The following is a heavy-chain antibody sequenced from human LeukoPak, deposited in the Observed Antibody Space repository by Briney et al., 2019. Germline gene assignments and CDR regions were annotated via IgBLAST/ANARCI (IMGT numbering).Heavy chain of an antibody. Sequence: GGSLRLSCAASGFTFSSYAMSWVRQAPGKGLEWVSAISGSGGSTYYADSVKGRFTISRDNSKNTLDLQMSSLRAEDTAVYYCARRGHGYGSPFDYWGQGTLVTVSS. V-gene: IGHV3-23*01. D-gene: IGHD3-10*01. CDR3: ARRGHGYGSPFDY. CDR1: GFTFSSYA. CDR2: ISGSGGST. J-gene: IGHJ4*02.